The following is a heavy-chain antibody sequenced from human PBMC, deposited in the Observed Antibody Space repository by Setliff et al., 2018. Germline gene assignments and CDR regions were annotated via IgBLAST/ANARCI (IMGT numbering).Heavy chain of an antibody. CDR2: IQGTGNT. CDR3: RLWSHNYQNDY. D-gene: IGHD3-10*01. J-gene: IGHJ4*02. V-gene: IGHV4-61*10. Sequence: SETLSLTCTVTGGSFDSGTHYWSWIRQPAGKVPEWIGLIQGTGNTNYNPSLQSRATISIDTSKNQISLKITSVTAADTAVYYCRLWSHNYQNDYWGQGTLVTVSS. CDR1: GGSFDSGTHY.